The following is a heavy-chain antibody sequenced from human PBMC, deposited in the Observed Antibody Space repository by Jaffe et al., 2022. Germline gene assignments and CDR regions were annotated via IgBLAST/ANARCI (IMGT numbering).Heavy chain of an antibody. CDR3: TTDRYYDYIWGSYPFFDY. D-gene: IGHD3-16*02. J-gene: IGHJ4*02. CDR2: IKSKTDGGTT. Sequence: EVQLVESGGGLVKPGGSLRLSCAASGFTFSNAWMSWVRQAPGKGLEWVGRIKSKTDGGTTDYAAPVKGRFTISRDDSKNTLYLQMNSLKTEDTAVYYCTTDRYYDYIWGSYPFFDYWGQGTLVTVSS. V-gene: IGHV3-15*01. CDR1: GFTFSNAW.